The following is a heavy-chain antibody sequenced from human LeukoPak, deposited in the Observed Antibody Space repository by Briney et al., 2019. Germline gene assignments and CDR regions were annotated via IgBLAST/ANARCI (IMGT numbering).Heavy chain of an antibody. CDR2: IKQDGTEK. CDR1: GFTFSSYS. D-gene: IGHD3-10*01. Sequence: GGSLRLSCAASGFTFSSYSINWVRQAPGKGLEWVANIKQDGTEKYYVDSVKGRFTISKDNAKNSLYLQMNSLRVEDTAVYYCAKLAKYFYGSETYYFFEHWGQGTPVTASS. J-gene: IGHJ4*02. CDR3: AKLAKYFYGSETYYFFEH. V-gene: IGHV3-7*01.